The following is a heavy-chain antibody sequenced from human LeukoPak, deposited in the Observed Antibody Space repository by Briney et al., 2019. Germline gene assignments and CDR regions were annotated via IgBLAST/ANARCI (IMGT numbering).Heavy chain of an antibody. CDR2: ISAYNGNT. CDR1: GYTFTSYG. Sequence: APVKVSCKASGYTFTSYGISWVRQAPGQGLEWMGWISAYNGNTNYAQKLQGRVTMTTDTSTSTAYMELRSLRSDDTAVYYCARGRVWDTAMVENWFDPWGQGTLVTVSS. CDR3: ARGRVWDTAMVENWFDP. J-gene: IGHJ5*02. D-gene: IGHD5-18*01. V-gene: IGHV1-18*01.